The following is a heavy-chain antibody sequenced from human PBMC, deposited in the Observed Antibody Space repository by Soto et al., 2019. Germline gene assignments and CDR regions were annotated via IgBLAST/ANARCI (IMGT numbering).Heavy chain of an antibody. V-gene: IGHV1-69*13. D-gene: IGHD6-19*01. J-gene: IGHJ4*02. CDR2: IIPIFGTA. Sequence: SVKVSCKASGGTFSSYAISWVRQAPGQGLEWMGGIIPIFGTANYAQEFQGRVTITADESTSTAYMELSSLRSEDTAVYYCAAGYSSGWYVYWGQGTLVTVSS. CDR1: GGTFSSYA. CDR3: AAGYSSGWYVY.